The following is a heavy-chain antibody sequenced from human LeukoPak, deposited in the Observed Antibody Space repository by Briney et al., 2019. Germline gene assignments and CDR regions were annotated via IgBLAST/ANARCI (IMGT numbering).Heavy chain of an antibody. CDR3: AKSLFTSATGTGRAFHI. D-gene: IGHD1-1*01. V-gene: IGHV3-30*18. CDR2: ISYDGSNK. CDR1: GFTFSSYG. J-gene: IGHJ3*02. Sequence: GRSLRLSCAASGFTFSSYGMHWVRQAPGKGLEWVAVISYDGSNKYYADPVKGRFTISRDNSKNTLYLQMTSLRAEDTAEYYCAKSLFTSATGTGRAFHIWGQGTMVTVSS.